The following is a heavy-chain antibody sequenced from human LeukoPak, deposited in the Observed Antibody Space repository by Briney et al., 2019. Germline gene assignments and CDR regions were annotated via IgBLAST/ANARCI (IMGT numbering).Heavy chain of an antibody. CDR1: GVSICRFY. D-gene: IGHD5-12*01. J-gene: IGHJ6*01. V-gene: IGHV4-59*08. Sequence: PSETLSLTCAVSGVSICRFYWSCIRQPPGKGLGWIRYIYHSGSTNYSPSLKSRVTISVDTTKNQFSLKLSSVTAADTAVYYCARHRNSGYNTYGMDVWGQGTTVTASS. CDR2: IYHSGST. CDR3: ARHRNSGYNTYGMDV.